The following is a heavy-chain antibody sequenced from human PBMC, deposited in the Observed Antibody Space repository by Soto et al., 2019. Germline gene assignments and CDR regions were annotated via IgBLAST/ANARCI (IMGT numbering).Heavy chain of an antibody. D-gene: IGHD4-4*01. CDR2: ISYDGSNK. V-gene: IGHV3-30-3*01. CDR3: ARELAPTDFTVTTWEAAFYYYGMDV. Sequence: PGGPLRLSCAASGFTFSSYAMHWVRQAPGKGLEWVAVISYDGSNKYYADSVKGRFTISRDNSKNTLYLQMNSLRAEDTAVYYCARELAPTDFTVTTWEAAFYYYGMDVWRQGTTVTVSS. J-gene: IGHJ6*02. CDR1: GFTFSSYA.